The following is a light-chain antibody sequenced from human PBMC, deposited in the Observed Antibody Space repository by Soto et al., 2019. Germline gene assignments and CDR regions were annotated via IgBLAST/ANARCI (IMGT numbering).Light chain of an antibody. CDR3: SSYTSSSTVV. CDR2: DVT. V-gene: IGLV2-14*01. CDR1: SGKIGGYNN. Sequence: QSALTQPASVSGSPGQSITISCTETSGKIGGYNNVCWYQQRPGKAPKLIIYDVTNRPSGVSNRFSASKSGNTASLSISGLQAEDEADYYCSSYTSSSTVVFGGGTKLTVL. J-gene: IGLJ2*01.